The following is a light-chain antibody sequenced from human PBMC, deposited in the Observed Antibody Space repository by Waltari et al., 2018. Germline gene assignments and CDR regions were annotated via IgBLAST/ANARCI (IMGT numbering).Light chain of an antibody. V-gene: IGLV4-69*01. J-gene: IGLJ3*02. Sequence: QLVLTQSPSASASLGASVKLTCTLSSGHSSNVIAWHQQRPEKGPRYLMKVNSDGSHSKGDVIPDRFSGSSSVAERYLSISSLQSEDEADYYCQTGGHGTWVFGGGTKLTVL. CDR2: VNSDGSH. CDR3: QTGGHGTWV. CDR1: SGHSSNV.